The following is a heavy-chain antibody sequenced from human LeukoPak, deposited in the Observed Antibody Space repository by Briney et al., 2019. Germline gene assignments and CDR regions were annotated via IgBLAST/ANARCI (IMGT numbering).Heavy chain of an antibody. V-gene: IGHV1-46*01. D-gene: IGHD3-16*01. J-gene: IGHJ6*03. CDR1: GYTFTIYY. Sequence: GASVKVSCKASGYTFTIYYIHWVRQAPGQGLEWMGIINPSGGGTSYAHKFQGRVTMTSDMSTTTVYMELSSLRSEDTAVYYCARRNYDYVWRNYQRYYYYMDVWGKGTTVTVSS. CDR2: INPSGGGT. CDR3: ARRNYDYVWRNYQRYYYYMDV.